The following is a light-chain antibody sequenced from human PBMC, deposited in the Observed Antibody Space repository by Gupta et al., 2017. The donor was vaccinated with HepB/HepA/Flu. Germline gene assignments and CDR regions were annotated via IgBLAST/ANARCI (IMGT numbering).Light chain of an antibody. CDR3: QQDVSSPLS. CDR2: WAS. V-gene: IGKV4-1*01. CDR1: QNILSRSNNKNY. J-gene: IGKJ4*01. Sequence: DIVMNQSPHSLALSLGARATINCKSSQNILSRSNNKNYLAWYQQKAGQPPKLLIYWASTRESGVPDRFSGSGSATDFTVTISSLQAEDVAIYYCQQDVSSPLSFGGGTKVEI.